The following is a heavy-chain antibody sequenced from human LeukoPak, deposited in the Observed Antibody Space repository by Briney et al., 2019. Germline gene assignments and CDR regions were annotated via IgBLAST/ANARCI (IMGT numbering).Heavy chain of an antibody. J-gene: IGHJ4*02. Sequence: GGSLRLSCAASGFTFSSYGMHGVRQAPGEGLEWVAFIRYDGSNKYYADSVKGRFTISRDNSKNTLYLQMNSLRAEDAAVYYCAKSASTIFGVVIPYYFDYWGQGTLVTVSS. CDR1: GFTFSSYG. D-gene: IGHD3-3*01. CDR3: AKSASTIFGVVIPYYFDY. V-gene: IGHV3-30*02. CDR2: IRYDGSNK.